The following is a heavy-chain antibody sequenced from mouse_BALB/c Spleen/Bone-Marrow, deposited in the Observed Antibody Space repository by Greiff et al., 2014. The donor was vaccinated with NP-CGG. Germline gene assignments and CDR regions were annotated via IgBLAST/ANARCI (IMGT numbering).Heavy chain of an antibody. J-gene: IGHJ2*01. CDR3: TRGGNWEDFDY. V-gene: IGHV5-17*02. Sequence: EVQRVESGGGLVQPGGSRKLSCAASGFTFSSFGMHWVRQAPERGLEWVAYISSGSSTIFYAETVKGRFTISRDNPKNTLFLQMTSLRSEDTAMYYCTRGGNWEDFDYWGQGTTLTVSS. D-gene: IGHD4-1*01. CDR1: GFTFSSFG. CDR2: ISSGSSTI.